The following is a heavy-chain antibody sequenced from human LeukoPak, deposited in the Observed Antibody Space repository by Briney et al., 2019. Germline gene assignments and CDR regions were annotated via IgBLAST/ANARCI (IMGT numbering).Heavy chain of an antibody. Sequence: ASVKVSCKASGYTFTGYYMHWVRQAPGQGLEWMGWINPNSGGTNYAQKFQGRVTMTRDTSISTAYMELSRLRSEDTAVYYCASPVEMATIDGFDYWGQGTLVTVSS. V-gene: IGHV1-2*02. CDR1: GYTFTGYY. D-gene: IGHD5-24*01. CDR2: INPNSGGT. CDR3: ASPVEMATIDGFDY. J-gene: IGHJ4*02.